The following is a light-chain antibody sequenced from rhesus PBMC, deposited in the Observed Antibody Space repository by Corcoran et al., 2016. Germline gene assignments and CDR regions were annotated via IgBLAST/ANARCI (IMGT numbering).Light chain of an antibody. CDR1: TSDVGGYNS. CDR3: CSYRSGSTAV. CDR2: EIT. Sequence: QSALTQPPSVSKSLGQAVTISCTGTTSDVGGYNSVSWYQQHPGKAPKLLIYEITKRPSGVPDRFSGSKSGNTASLTISGLQAEDEADYYRCSYRSGSTAVFGSGTKLTVL. J-gene: IGLJ6*01. V-gene: IGLV2-38*01.